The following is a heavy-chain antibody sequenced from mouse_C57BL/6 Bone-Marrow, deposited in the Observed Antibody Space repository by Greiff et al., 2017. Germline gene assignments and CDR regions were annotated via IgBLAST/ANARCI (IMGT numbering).Heavy chain of an antibody. D-gene: IGHD2-5*01. J-gene: IGHJ1*03. V-gene: IGHV1-55*01. Sequence: QVQLQQPGAELVKPGASVKMSCKASGYTFTSYWITWVKQRPGQGLEWIGNISPGSGSTNYNETFKSKATLTVDTSSSTAYMQLSSLTSEDSAVYYCARPYYSNYWYFDVWGTGTTVTVSS. CDR2: ISPGSGST. CDR3: ARPYYSNYWYFDV. CDR1: GYTFTSYW.